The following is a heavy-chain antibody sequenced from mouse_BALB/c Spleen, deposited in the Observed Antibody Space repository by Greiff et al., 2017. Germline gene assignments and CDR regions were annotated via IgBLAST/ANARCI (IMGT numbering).Heavy chain of an antibody. D-gene: IGHD1-1*01. J-gene: IGHJ4*01. CDR2: IRSKSNNYAT. CDR1: GFTFNTNA. CDR3: VSGSSNAMDY. V-gene: IGHV10S3*01. Sequence: GGGLVQPKGSLKLSCAASGFTFNTNAMNWVRQAPGKGLEWVARIRSKSNNYATYYADSVKDRFTISRDDSQSMLYLQMNNLKTEDTAMYYCVSGSSNAMDYWGQGTSVTVSS.